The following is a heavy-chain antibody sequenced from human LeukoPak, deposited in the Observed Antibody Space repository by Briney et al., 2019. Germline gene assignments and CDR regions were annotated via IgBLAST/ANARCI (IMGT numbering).Heavy chain of an antibody. CDR3: ARALSYSSGWYHYYFDY. Sequence: SETLSLTCTVSGGSISSYYWSWIRQPPGKGLEWIGYIYYSGSTNYNPSLKSRVTISVDTSKNQFPLKLSSVTAADTAVYYCARALSYSSGWYHYYFDYWGQGTLVTASS. CDR2: IYYSGST. V-gene: IGHV4-59*01. J-gene: IGHJ4*02. D-gene: IGHD6-19*01. CDR1: GGSISSYY.